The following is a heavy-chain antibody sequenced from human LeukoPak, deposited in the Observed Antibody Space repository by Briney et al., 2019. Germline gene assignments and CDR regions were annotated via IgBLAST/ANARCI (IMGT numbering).Heavy chain of an antibody. CDR3: ARRYSSSWFDY. Sequence: SETLSLTCAVYGGSFSGYYWSWIRQPPGKGLEWIGEINHSGSTNYNPSLKSRVTISVDKSKNQFSLKLSSVTAADTAVYYCARRYSSSWFDYWGQGTLVTVSS. CDR2: INHSGST. V-gene: IGHV4-34*01. D-gene: IGHD6-13*01. J-gene: IGHJ4*02. CDR1: GGSFSGYY.